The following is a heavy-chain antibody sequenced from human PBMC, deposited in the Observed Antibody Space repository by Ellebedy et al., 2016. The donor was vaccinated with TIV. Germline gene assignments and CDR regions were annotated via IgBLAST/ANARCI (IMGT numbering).Heavy chain of an antibody. Sequence: AASVKVSCKASGYTFTGYHMHCVRYAPGQGLEWTGWINLNSGGTQYAQKFQVRVTMTRDTSFNTAYREMRRMRSDDTAVYYCARDPGYSSSKFFLPWNWCDSWGQGTLVTVSS. CDR2: INLNSGGT. V-gene: IGHV1-2*02. D-gene: IGHD6-13*01. CDR3: ARDPGYSSSKFFLPWNWCDS. CDR1: GYTFTGYH. J-gene: IGHJ5*01.